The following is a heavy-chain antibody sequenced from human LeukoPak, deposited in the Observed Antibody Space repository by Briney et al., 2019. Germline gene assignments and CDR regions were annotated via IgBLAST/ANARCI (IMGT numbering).Heavy chain of an antibody. CDR2: IKNTVDGGTA. V-gene: IGHV3-15*01. J-gene: IGHJ5*02. Sequence: GGSLRLSCAASGFSSTNAWMSWVRQPPGKGLEWIGRIKNTVDGGTADYAAPVKGRFTISRDDSKNTLYLQMNSLKTEDTAVYYCTTQAPTEPWGQGVLVTVSS. CDR1: GFSSTNAW. CDR3: TTQAPTEP.